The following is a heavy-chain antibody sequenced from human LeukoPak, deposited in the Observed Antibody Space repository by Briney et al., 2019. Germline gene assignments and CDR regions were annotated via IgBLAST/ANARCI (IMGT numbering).Heavy chain of an antibody. CDR2: IRGSSDST. J-gene: IGHJ5*02. D-gene: IGHD6-13*01. CDR1: GFTFSNFA. CDR3: AKGPSIAAAGTFDP. V-gene: IGHV3-23*01. Sequence: PGGSLRLSWAASGFTFSNFAMNWVRQAPGKGLEWVSAIRGSSDSTYYADSVTGRFTISRDNSKNTLYLQMNSLRAEDTAIYYCAKGPSIAAAGTFDPWGQGTLVTVSS.